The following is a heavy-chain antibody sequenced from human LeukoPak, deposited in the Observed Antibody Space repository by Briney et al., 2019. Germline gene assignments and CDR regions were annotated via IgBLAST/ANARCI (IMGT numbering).Heavy chain of an antibody. V-gene: IGHV3-30-3*01. CDR1: GFTFSSYA. D-gene: IGHD2-15*01. CDR3: ASNVFYCSGGSCYSFPDKNDAFDI. J-gene: IGHJ3*02. Sequence: GGSLRLSCAASGFTFSSYAMHWVRQAPGKGLEWVAVTSSDGNIKYYADSVKGRFTISRDNSKNTLYLQMNSLRGEDTGVYYCASNVFYCSGGSCYSFPDKNDAFDIWGQGTMVTVSS. CDR2: TSSDGNIK.